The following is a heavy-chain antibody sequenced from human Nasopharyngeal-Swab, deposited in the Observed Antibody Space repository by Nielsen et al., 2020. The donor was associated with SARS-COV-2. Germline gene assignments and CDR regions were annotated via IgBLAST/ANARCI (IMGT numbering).Heavy chain of an antibody. V-gene: IGHV1-69*13. CDR2: IIPIFGTA. CDR1: GGTFSSYA. Sequence: SVKVSCKASGGTFSSYAISWVRQAPGQGLEWMGGIIPIFGTANYAQKFQGRVTITADESTSTAYMELSSLRSEDTAVYYCASFGGSYRYFDYWGQGTLFTVSS. CDR3: ASFGGSYRYFDY. D-gene: IGHD1-26*01. J-gene: IGHJ4*02.